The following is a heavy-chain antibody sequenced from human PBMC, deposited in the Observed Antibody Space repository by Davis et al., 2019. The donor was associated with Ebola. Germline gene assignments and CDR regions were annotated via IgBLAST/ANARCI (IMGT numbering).Heavy chain of an antibody. Sequence: AGSLRLSCSASGFTFSTSAMSWVRQAPGKGLEWVSSISDSGDSTYYADSVKGRFAISRDNSKNTVFLQMSSLRAEDTAIYYCARDITLFGVVVASRWLDPWGQGTLVTVSS. CDR2: ISDSGDST. D-gene: IGHD3-3*01. V-gene: IGHV3-23*01. CDR1: GFTFSTSA. CDR3: ARDITLFGVVVASRWLDP. J-gene: IGHJ5*02.